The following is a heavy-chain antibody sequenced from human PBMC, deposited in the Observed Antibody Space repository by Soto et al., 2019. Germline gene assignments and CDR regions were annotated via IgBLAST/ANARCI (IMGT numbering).Heavy chain of an antibody. Sequence: GGSLRLSCAGSGFSFSTYAMTWVRQAPGKGLEWVSAISGSGGRAYNADPVKGRFTISRDNSKNTLYLQMTSLRAEDTAVYYCAKDRVGRSGWYYLDYWGQGTLVTVSS. J-gene: IGHJ4*02. D-gene: IGHD6-19*01. CDR1: GFSFSTYA. CDR2: ISGSGGRA. CDR3: AKDRVGRSGWYYLDY. V-gene: IGHV3-23*01.